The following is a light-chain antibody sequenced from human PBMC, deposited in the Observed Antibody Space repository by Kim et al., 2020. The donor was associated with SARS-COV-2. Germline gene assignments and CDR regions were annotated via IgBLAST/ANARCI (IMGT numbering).Light chain of an antibody. CDR1: SSDVGSYNL. J-gene: IGLJ3*02. CDR2: EVT. CDR3: CSDAGSSTWV. V-gene: IGLV2-23*02. Sequence: QSALTQPASLSASPGQSITISCTGTSSDVGSYNLVSWYQQHPGKAPKLMIFEVTKRPSGVSNRFSGSKSGNTASLTISGLQYEDEADYYCCSDAGSSTWVFGGGTQLTVL.